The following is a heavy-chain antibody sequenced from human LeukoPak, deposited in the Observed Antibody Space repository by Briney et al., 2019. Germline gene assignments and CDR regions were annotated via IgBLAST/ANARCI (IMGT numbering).Heavy chain of an antibody. CDR3: ARGGWSHYYGMDV. CDR2: IYYSGST. V-gene: IGHV4-39*07. CDR1: GGSISSSSYY. J-gene: IGHJ6*02. D-gene: IGHD6-19*01. Sequence: SETLSLTCTVSGGSISSSSYYWGWIRQPPGKGLEWIGSIYYSGSTYYNPSLKSRVTISADTSKNQFSLKLSSVTAADTAVYYCARGGWSHYYGMDVWGQGTTVTVSS.